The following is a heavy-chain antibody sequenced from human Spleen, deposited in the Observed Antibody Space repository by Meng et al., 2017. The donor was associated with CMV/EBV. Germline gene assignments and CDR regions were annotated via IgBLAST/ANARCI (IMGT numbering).Heavy chain of an antibody. CDR3: ARARRDGYTNWFDP. D-gene: IGHD5-24*01. CDR2: ISAYNGNT. CDR1: GYTFTSYG. V-gene: IGHV1-18*01. J-gene: IGHJ5*02. Sequence: QLVPFGGEVQKPGASVHVVCNASGYTFTSYGISWVRQAPGQGLEWMGWISAYNGNTNYAQKLQGRVTMTTDTSTSTAYMELRSLRSDDTAVYYCARARRDGYTNWFDPWGQGTLVTVSS.